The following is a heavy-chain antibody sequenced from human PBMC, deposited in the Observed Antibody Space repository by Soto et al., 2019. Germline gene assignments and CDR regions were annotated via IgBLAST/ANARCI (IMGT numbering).Heavy chain of an antibody. Sequence: SETLSLTCSVSGDSINSDKYYWGWIRQPPGKGLEWIGSIYFRGNTYYNPSLQTRVTLSLDKSKSQFSLKLNSVTAADSAVYFCARLEGLATISYYFDFWGQGALVTVSS. CDR3: ARLEGLATISYYFDF. V-gene: IGHV4-39*01. CDR1: GDSINSDKYY. J-gene: IGHJ4*02. D-gene: IGHD3-9*01. CDR2: IYFRGNT.